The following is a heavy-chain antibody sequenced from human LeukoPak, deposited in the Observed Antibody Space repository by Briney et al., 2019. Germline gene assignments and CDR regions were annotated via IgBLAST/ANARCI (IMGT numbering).Heavy chain of an antibody. CDR2: IYPADSST. CDR3: ARERSSQGYFDF. V-gene: IGHV5-51*01. D-gene: IGHD6-6*01. CDR1: GYSFTTYW. Sequence: GESLKISCKASGYSFTTYWIGWVRQAPGKGLEWMGIIYPADSSTEYSPSFQGQVTISADKSISTAYLQWSSLKASDTAMYYCARERSSQGYFDFWGQGTLVTVSS. J-gene: IGHJ4*02.